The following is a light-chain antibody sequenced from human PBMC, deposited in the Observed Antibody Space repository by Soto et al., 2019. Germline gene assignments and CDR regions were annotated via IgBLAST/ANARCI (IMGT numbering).Light chain of an antibody. CDR1: QSVSGSY. CDR3: QQYDTSVIT. V-gene: IGKV3-20*01. J-gene: IGKJ5*01. CDR2: AAS. Sequence: EIVLTQSPGTLSLSPGERATLSCRASQSVSGSYLAWYQLKPGQAPRLLIYAASTRATGIPDRFSGSGSGTDFTLTTSRLEPEDFALYSCQQYDTSVITFGQGTRLEIK.